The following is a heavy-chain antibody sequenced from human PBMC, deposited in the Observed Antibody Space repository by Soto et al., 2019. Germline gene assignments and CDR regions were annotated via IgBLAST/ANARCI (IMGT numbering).Heavy chain of an antibody. CDR1: GFTFSSYG. CDR2: ISYDGSNK. D-gene: IGHD3-3*01. Sequence: SLRLSCAASGFTFSSYGMHWVRQAPGKGLEWVAVISYDGSNKYYADSVKGRFTISRDNSKNTLYLQMNSLRAEDTAVYYCAKGIETIFGVVTPHFDYWGQGTLVTVSS. V-gene: IGHV3-30*18. J-gene: IGHJ4*02. CDR3: AKGIETIFGVVTPHFDY.